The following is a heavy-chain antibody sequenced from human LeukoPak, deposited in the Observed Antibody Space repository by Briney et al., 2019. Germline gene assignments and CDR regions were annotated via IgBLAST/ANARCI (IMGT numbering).Heavy chain of an antibody. D-gene: IGHD3-22*01. V-gene: IGHV1-18*01. J-gene: IGHJ3*02. CDR2: ISAYNGNT. CDR1: GYTFTSYG. Sequence: VASVKVSCKASGYTFTSYGISWVRQAPGQGLEWMGWISAYNGNTNYAQKLQGRVTMTTDTSTSTAYMELRSLRSDDTAVYYSAIRQDFYDSSGYYRSDAFDIWGQGTMVTVSS. CDR3: AIRQDFYDSSGYYRSDAFDI.